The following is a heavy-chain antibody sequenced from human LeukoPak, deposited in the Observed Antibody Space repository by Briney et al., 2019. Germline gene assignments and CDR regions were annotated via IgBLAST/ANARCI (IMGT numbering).Heavy chain of an antibody. J-gene: IGHJ4*02. Sequence: ETLSLTCTVSGGSISSYYWSWIRQPPGKGLEWVSAISGSGGSTYYADSVKGRFTISRDNSKNTLYLQMNSLRAEGTAVYYCAKDDRYCSGGSCYSIYWGQGTLVTVSS. CDR1: GGSISSYY. D-gene: IGHD2-15*01. V-gene: IGHV3-23*01. CDR2: ISGSGGST. CDR3: AKDDRYCSGGSCYSIY.